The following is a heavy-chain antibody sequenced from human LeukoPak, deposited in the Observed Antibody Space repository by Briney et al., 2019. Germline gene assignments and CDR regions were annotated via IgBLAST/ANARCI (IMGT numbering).Heavy chain of an antibody. V-gene: IGHV1-2*06. CDR2: ISPNSGGT. J-gene: IGHJ3*02. CDR1: GYTFTGYC. Sequence: ASVKVSCKASGYTFTGYCMHWVRQAPGQGLEWMGRISPNSGGTNYAQKFQGRVTMTRDTSISTAYMELSRLRSDDTAVYYCAACIAAARDAFDIWGQGTMVTVSS. CDR3: AACIAAARDAFDI. D-gene: IGHD6-13*01.